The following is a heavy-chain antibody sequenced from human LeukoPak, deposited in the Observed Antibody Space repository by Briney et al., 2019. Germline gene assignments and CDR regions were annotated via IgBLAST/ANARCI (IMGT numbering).Heavy chain of an antibody. J-gene: IGHJ4*02. V-gene: IGHV1-69*13. CDR2: IIPIFGTA. CDR1: GGTFSSYA. D-gene: IGHD1-26*01. CDR3: ARDLVGATSASPT. Sequence: SVKVSCKASGGTFSSYAISWVRQAPGQGLEWMGGIIPIFGTANYAQKFQGRVTITADESTSTAYMELSSLRSEDTAVYYCARDLVGATSASPTWGQGTLVTVSS.